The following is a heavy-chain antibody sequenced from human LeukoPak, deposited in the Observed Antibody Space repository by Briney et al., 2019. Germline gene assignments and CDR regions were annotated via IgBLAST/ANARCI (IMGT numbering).Heavy chain of an antibody. CDR2: MNPNSGNT. V-gene: IGHV1-8*01. D-gene: IGHD6-19*01. CDR3: ARRVGSGWPVQH. CDR1: GYTFSSYD. J-gene: IGHJ1*01. Sequence: ASVKVSCKASGYTFSSYDINWVRQATGQGLEWMGWMNPNSGNTGYAQKFQGRLNMTRNTSISTAYMELSSLRSEDTAVYYCARRVGSGWPVQHWGQGTLGTVSS.